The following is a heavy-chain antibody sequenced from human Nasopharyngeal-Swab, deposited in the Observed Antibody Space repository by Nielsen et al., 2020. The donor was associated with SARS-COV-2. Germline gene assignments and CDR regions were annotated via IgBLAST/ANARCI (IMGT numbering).Heavy chain of an antibody. Sequence: ESLKISCTVSGGSISSSSYYWGWIRQPPGKGLEWIGSIYYSGSTYYNPSLKSRVTISVDTSKNQFSLKLSSVTAADTAVYYCARVAPLSTMVRGVHYGMDVWGQGTTVTVSS. CDR3: ARVAPLSTMVRGVHYGMDV. J-gene: IGHJ6*02. CDR1: GGSISSSSYY. V-gene: IGHV4-39*07. CDR2: IYYSGST. D-gene: IGHD3-10*01.